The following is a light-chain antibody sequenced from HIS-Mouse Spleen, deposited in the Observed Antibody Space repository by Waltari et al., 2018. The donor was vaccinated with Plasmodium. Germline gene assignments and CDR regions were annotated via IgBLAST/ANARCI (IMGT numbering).Light chain of an antibody. Sequence: SPGQSITISCTGTSSDVGSYNLVSWYQQHPGKAPKLMLYEGSKLPSGVSNRFAGSKSGNTASLTISGLQAEDEADYYCCSYAGSSTFVFGGGTKLTVL. CDR1: SSDVGSYNL. V-gene: IGLV2-23*03. CDR2: EGS. CDR3: CSYAGSSTFV. J-gene: IGLJ3*02.